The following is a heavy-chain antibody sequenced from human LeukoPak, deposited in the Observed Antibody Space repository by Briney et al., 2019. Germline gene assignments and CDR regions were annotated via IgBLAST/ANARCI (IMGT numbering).Heavy chain of an antibody. J-gene: IGHJ6*03. CDR3: ARHVRGYSNSRKGYYYYMDV. Sequence: SGTLSLTCAVSGGSISSSNWWSWVRQPPGKGLEWIGEIYHSGSTNYNPSLKSRVTISVDKSKNQFSLKLSSVTAADTAVYYCARHVRGYSNSRKGYYYYMDVWGKGTTVTVSS. CDR2: IYHSGST. CDR1: GGSISSSNW. V-gene: IGHV4-4*02. D-gene: IGHD6-6*01.